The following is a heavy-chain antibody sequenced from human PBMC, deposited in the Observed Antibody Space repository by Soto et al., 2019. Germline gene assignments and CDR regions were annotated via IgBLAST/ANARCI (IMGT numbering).Heavy chain of an antibody. CDR3: ARLGLGELSTLIDY. D-gene: IGHD3-16*02. J-gene: IGHJ4*02. V-gene: IGHV1-18*01. Sequence: ASVKVSCKASGHTFTSYGISWVRQAPGQGLEWMGWISAYNGNTNYAQKLQGRVTMTTDTSTSTAYMELRSLRSDDTAVYYCARLGLGELSTLIDYWGQGTLVTVSS. CDR2: ISAYNGNT. CDR1: GHTFTSYG.